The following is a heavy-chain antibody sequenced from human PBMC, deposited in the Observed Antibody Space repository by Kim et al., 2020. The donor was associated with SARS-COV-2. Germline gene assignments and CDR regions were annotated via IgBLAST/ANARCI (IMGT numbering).Heavy chain of an antibody. V-gene: IGHV3-23*01. CDR1: GFSFTSYA. D-gene: IGHD5-12*01. Sequence: GGSLRLSCAASGFSFTSYAMTWVRQAPGKGLEGVSSITGSGWRTYYADSVKGRFTISRDEFKKTVYLQMNNLGADDTAFYYCAKERDIVAKKYFDYWGQG. CDR3: AKERDIVAKKYFDY. J-gene: IGHJ4*02. CDR2: ITGSGWRT.